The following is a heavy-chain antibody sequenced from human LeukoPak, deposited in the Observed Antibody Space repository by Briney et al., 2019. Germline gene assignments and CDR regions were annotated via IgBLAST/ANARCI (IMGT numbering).Heavy chain of an antibody. D-gene: IGHD2-2*01. CDR2: ISGSGGST. J-gene: IGHJ4*02. CDR3: AKGYCSSTSCPLGY. Sequence: GSLRLSCAASGFTFSSYAMSWVRQAPGKGLEWVSAISGSGGSTYYADSVKGRFTISRDNSKNTLYLQMNSLRAEDTAVYYCAKGYCSSTSCPLGYWGQGTLVTVSS. V-gene: IGHV3-23*01. CDR1: GFTFSSYA.